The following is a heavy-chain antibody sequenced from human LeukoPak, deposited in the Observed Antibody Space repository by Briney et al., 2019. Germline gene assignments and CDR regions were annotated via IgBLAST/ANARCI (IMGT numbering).Heavy chain of an antibody. V-gene: IGHV4-59*01. CDR2: IYYSGST. Sequence: SETLSLTCTVSGGSISSYYWSWIRQPPGKGLEWSGYIYYSGSTNYNPSLKRRVTISVDTSKNQFSLKLSSVTAADTAVYYCARDVGPDYDFWSGYYGHYYYGMDVWGQGTMVTVSS. CDR3: ARDVGPDYDFWSGYYGHYYYGMDV. D-gene: IGHD3-3*01. J-gene: IGHJ6*02. CDR1: GGSISSYY.